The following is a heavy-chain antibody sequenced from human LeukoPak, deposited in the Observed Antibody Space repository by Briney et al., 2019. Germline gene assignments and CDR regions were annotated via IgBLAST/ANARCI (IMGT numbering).Heavy chain of an antibody. V-gene: IGHV4-31*03. Sequence: PSQTLSLTCTVSGGSISSGGYYWSWIRQHPGKGLEWIGYIYYSGSTYYNPSPKSRVTISVDTSKNQFSLKLSSVTAADTAVYYCARGSTVTTYFDYWGQGTLVTVSS. J-gene: IGHJ4*02. CDR2: IYYSGST. CDR3: ARGSTVTTYFDY. D-gene: IGHD4-17*01. CDR1: GGSISSGGYY.